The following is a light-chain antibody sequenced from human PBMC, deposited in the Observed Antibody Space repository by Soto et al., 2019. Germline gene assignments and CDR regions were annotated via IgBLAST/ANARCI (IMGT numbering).Light chain of an antibody. CDR2: DVN. V-gene: IGLV2-14*03. Sequence: QSALTQPPSVSGSPGQSVIISCTGTSSDVGGYNYVSWYQQHPTKAPKLIIYDVNKRPSGVPFRFSGSKSGNTASLTISGLQAEDEADYYCSSYTSSSTLDVVFGGGTKLTVL. CDR1: SSDVGGYNY. CDR3: SSYTSSSTLDVV. J-gene: IGLJ2*01.